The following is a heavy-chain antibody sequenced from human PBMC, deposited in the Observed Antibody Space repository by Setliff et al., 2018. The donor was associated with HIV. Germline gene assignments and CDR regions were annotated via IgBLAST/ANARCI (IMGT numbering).Heavy chain of an antibody. V-gene: IGHV4-31*03. J-gene: IGHJ1*01. CDR2: IFYSGST. CDR1: GGSITSGGYY. D-gene: IGHD2-21*01. CDR3: AGSPVVRGIEYFQQ. Sequence: SETLSLTCSVSGGSITSGGYYWHWIRQHPGKGLEWIGYIFYSGSTYYNPSLKSRVTISVDTSKNHFSLKLSSVTAADTAVYYCAGSPVVRGIEYFQQWGQGTLVTVSS.